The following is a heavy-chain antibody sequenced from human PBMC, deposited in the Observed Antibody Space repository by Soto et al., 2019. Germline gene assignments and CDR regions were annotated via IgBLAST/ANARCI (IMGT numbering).Heavy chain of an antibody. Sequence: QITLKESGPTLVKHTQTLTLTCTFSGFSLSTSGVGVGWIRQPPGKALEWLALIYWDDDKRYSPSLKSRLTITKDTSKNQLGLTTNNMHPMDTATYCVAHRSPVAGVGHWGQGTRVTVPS. V-gene: IGHV2-5*02. CDR1: GFSLSTSGVG. CDR2: IYWDDDK. J-gene: IGHJ4*02. CDR3: AHRSPVAGVGH. D-gene: IGHD6-19*01.